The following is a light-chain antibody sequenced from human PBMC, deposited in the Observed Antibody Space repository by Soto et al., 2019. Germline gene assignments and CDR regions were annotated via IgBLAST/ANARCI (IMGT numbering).Light chain of an antibody. CDR1: SSNIGAGYD. Sequence: QSVLTQPPSVSGAPGQRVTISCTGSSSNIGAGYDVHWYQQLPGTAPKLLIYRNNNRPSGVPDRFSGSKSGTSASLAITGLRAEDEADYYCQSYDSSLGGLVFGGGTKLTVL. V-gene: IGLV1-40*01. CDR2: RNN. CDR3: QSYDSSLGGLV. J-gene: IGLJ2*01.